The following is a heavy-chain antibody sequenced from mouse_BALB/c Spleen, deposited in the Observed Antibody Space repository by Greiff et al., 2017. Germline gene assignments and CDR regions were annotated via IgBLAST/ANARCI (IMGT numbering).Heavy chain of an antibody. V-gene: IGHV5-12-1*01. Sequence: DVKLQESGGGLVKPGGSLKLSCAASGFAFSSYDMSWVRQTPEKRLEWVAYISSGGGSTYYPDTVKGRFTISRDNAKNTLYLQMSSLKSEDTAMYYCARQVYDGYYGAMDYWGQGTSVTVSS. J-gene: IGHJ4*01. CDR3: ARQVYDGYYGAMDY. CDR2: ISSGGGST. D-gene: IGHD2-3*01. CDR1: GFAFSSYD.